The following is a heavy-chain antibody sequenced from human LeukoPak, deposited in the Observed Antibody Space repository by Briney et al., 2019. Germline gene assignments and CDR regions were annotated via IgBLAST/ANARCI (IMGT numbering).Heavy chain of an antibody. CDR3: ANCILGPQAYFDY. CDR2: ISYDGSNK. CDR1: GFTFSSYA. Sequence: PGGSLRLSCAASGFTFSSYAMHWVRQAPGKGLEWVAVISYDGSNKYYADSVKGRFTISRDNSKNTLYLQMNSLRAEDTAVYYCANCILGPQAYFDYWGQGTLVTVSS. J-gene: IGHJ4*02. D-gene: IGHD2-15*01. V-gene: IGHV3-30-3*01.